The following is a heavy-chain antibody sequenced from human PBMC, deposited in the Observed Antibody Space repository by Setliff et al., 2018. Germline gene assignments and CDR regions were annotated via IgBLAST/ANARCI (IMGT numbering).Heavy chain of an antibody. Sequence: ASVKVSCKASGYTFTTYYMHWVRQAPGQGLEWMGIINPSGGYANYAQKFQGRVTMTRDTSTSTVYMELSSLRSEDTAVYYCAREGVDTRSSTDYRYYMDVWGKGTTVT. CDR1: GYTFTTYY. V-gene: IGHV1-46*01. CDR2: INPSGGYA. D-gene: IGHD5-18*01. CDR3: AREGVDTRSSTDYRYYMDV. J-gene: IGHJ6*03.